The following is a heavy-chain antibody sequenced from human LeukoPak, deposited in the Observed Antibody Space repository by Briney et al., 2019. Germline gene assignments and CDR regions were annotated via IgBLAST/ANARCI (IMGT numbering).Heavy chain of an antibody. CDR2: IYANGST. V-gene: IGHV3-66*03. D-gene: IGHD5-12*01. Sequence: GGSLRLSCAASGFTLRVNYMTWVRQAPGKGLEWVSVIYANGSTYYLDSVKGRFTISRDNSKNTLYLQMNSLRAEDTAVYYCARDLGGYDYVDGMDVWGQGTTVTVSS. J-gene: IGHJ6*02. CDR1: GFTLRVNY. CDR3: ARDLGGYDYVDGMDV.